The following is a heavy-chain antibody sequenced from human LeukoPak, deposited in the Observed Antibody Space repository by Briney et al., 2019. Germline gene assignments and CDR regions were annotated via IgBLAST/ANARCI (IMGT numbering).Heavy chain of an antibody. CDR1: GYTFTSYG. V-gene: IGHV1-18*01. CDR2: ISAYNGNT. Sequence: ASVKASCKASGYTFTSYGISWVRQAPGQGLEWMGWISAYNGNTNYAQKLQGRVTMTTDTSTSTAYMELRSLRSDDTAVYYCARGGYCSSTSCRNWFDPWGQGTLVTVSS. CDR3: ARGGYCSSTSCRNWFDP. D-gene: IGHD2-2*01. J-gene: IGHJ5*02.